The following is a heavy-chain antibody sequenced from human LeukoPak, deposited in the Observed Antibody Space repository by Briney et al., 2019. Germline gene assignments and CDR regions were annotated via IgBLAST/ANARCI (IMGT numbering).Heavy chain of an antibody. D-gene: IGHD3-3*02. CDR3: ARGLHFWPNWFDP. CDR1: GGSISSSSYY. J-gene: IGHJ5*02. CDR2: IYYSGST. V-gene: IGHV4-39*01. Sequence: SETLSLTCTVSGGSISSSSYYWGWIRQPPGKGLEWIGSIYYSGSTYYNPSLKSRVTISVDTSKNQFSLKLSSVTAADTAVYYCARGLHFWPNWFDPWGQGTLVTVSS.